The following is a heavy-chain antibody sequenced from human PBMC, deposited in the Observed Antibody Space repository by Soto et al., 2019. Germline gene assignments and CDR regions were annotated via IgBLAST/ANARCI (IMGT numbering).Heavy chain of an antibody. D-gene: IGHD1-26*01. Sequence: QVVLLQSGAEVKEPGSSVRVSCQVSGSTFNNFAFSWVRQAPGHGPEWMGGIVVDSNTAEYSQRFQDRVTITGDTSTDTLYNEFGSLTFEDTAVYYCARAIKRWEVNYYFDFWGQGTLVTVSS. CDR2: IVVDSNTA. CDR1: GSTFNNFA. CDR3: ARAIKRWEVNYYFDF. V-gene: IGHV1-69*14. J-gene: IGHJ4*02.